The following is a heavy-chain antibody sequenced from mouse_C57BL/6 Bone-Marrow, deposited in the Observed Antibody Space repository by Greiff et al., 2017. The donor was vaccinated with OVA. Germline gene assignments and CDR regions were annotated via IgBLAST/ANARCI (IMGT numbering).Heavy chain of an antibody. Sequence: VQLQQSGAELARPGASVKMSCKASGYTFTSYTMHWVKQRPGQGLEWIGYINPSSGYTKYNQKFKDKATLTADKSSSTAYMQLSSLTSEDSAVYYCARKYSKGDAMDYWGQGTSVTVSS. CDR1: GYTFTSYT. D-gene: IGHD2-5*01. CDR2: INPSSGYT. V-gene: IGHV1-4*01. CDR3: ARKYSKGDAMDY. J-gene: IGHJ4*01.